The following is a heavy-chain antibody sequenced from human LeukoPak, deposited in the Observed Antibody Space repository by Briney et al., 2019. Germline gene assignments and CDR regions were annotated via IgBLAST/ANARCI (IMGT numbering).Heavy chain of an antibody. CDR2: IRSKAYGGTT. V-gene: IGHV3-49*04. Sequence: GGSLRLSCTASGFTFGDYAMSWVRQAPGKGLEWVGFIRSKAYGGTTEYAASVKGRFTISRDDSKSIAYLQMSSLKTEDTAVCYCTRQRGYSSGCLDYWGQGTLVTVSS. D-gene: IGHD6-19*01. CDR3: TRQRGYSSGCLDY. J-gene: IGHJ4*02. CDR1: GFTFGDYA.